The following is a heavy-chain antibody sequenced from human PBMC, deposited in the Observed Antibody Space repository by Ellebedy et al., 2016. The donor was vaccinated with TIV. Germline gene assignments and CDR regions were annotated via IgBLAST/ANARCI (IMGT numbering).Heavy chain of an antibody. CDR3: ARGSAENWEQYCNC. Sequence: GESLKISCAASGFTFSNYWMNWVRQAPGKGLEWVANIKQDGSERYYVDSVKGRFTISRDNAKNSLYLQMDSLRVEDTAVYYCARGSAENWEQYCNCWGQGTLVTVSS. J-gene: IGHJ4*02. V-gene: IGHV3-7*01. CDR2: IKQDGSER. D-gene: IGHD1/OR15-1a*01. CDR1: GFTFSNYW.